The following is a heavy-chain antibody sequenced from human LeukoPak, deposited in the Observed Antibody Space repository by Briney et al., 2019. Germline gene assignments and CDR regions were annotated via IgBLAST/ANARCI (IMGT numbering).Heavy chain of an antibody. J-gene: IGHJ4*02. CDR3: ARALNYVWGSYRPGLFDY. V-gene: IGHV3-33*01. Sequence: GGSLRLSCAASGFTFSRYGMHWVRQAPGKGLEWVAVIWYDGSNKYSADSVKGRFTISRDNSKNTLYLQMNSLRAEDTAVYYCARALNYVWGSYRPGLFDYWGQGTLVTVSS. D-gene: IGHD3-16*02. CDR2: IWYDGSNK. CDR1: GFTFSRYG.